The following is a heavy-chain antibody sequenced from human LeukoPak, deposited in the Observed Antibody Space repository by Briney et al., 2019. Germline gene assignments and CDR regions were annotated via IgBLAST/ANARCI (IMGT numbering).Heavy chain of an antibody. V-gene: IGHV1-2*02. CDR1: GYTFTGYY. D-gene: IGHD7-27*01. Sequence: GASVTVSCKASGYTFTGYYMHWVRQAPGQGLEWMGWINPNSGGTNYAQKFQGRVTMTRDTSISTAYMELSRLRSDDTAVYYCARGANWDYYYYGMDVWGQGTTVTVSS. CDR3: ARGANWDYYYYGMDV. CDR2: INPNSGGT. J-gene: IGHJ6*02.